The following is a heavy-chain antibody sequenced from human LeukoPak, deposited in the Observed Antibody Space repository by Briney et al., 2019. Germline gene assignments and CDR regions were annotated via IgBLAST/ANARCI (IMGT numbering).Heavy chain of an antibody. Sequence: SETLSLTCAVYGGSFGGYYWSWIRQPPGKGLEWIGEINHSGSTNYNPSLKSRVTISVGTSKNQFSLKLSSVTAADTAVYYCARGSGYCSGGSCVNDYWGQGTLVTVSS. D-gene: IGHD2-15*01. V-gene: IGHV4-34*01. CDR1: GGSFGGYY. CDR3: ARGSGYCSGGSCVNDY. CDR2: INHSGST. J-gene: IGHJ4*02.